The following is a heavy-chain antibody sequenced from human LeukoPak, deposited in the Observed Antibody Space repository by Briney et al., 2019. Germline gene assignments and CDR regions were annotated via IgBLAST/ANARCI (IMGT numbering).Heavy chain of an antibody. V-gene: IGHV4-59*01. D-gene: IGHD3-16*01. CDR2: IHYSGSP. CDR1: GGSISGSY. J-gene: IGHJ6*02. Sequence: SETLSLTCTVSGGSISGSYWSWIRQPPGKGLEYIGQIHYSGSPNYNPSLESRITISVDSSKNQFSLKVRSVTAADTAVYYCAKFGVNFNLGVWGQGTTVTVSS. CDR3: AKFGVNFNLGV.